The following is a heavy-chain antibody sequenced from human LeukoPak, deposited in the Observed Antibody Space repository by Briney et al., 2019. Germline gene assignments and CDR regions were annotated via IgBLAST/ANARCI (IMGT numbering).Heavy chain of an antibody. J-gene: IGHJ5*02. D-gene: IGHD3-10*01. CDR1: GFTFRNYG. CDR3: ARDGLVRDNWFDP. CDR2: ISYDGSNK. Sequence: GGSLRLSCAASGFTFRNYGMSWVRQAPGKGLEWVAVISYDGSNKYYADSVKGRFTISRDNSKNTLYLQMNSLRSEDTAVYYCARDGLVRDNWFDPWGQGTLVTVSS. V-gene: IGHV3-30*03.